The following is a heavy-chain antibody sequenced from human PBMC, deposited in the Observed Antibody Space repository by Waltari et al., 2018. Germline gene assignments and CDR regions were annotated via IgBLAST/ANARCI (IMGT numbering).Heavy chain of an antibody. D-gene: IGHD3-22*01. CDR1: GFTFNNYW. V-gene: IGHV3-7*01. CDR2: VKQDGSEE. J-gene: IGHJ4*02. Sequence: EVQLVESGGGLVQPGGSLRLSCAASGFTFNNYWMNWVRQAPGKGLEWVANVKQDGSEEYYVDSVKGRFTISIDNAKNSLYLQMNSLRVEDTAVYYCARGGSLSYYDSDGLGSWGQGTLVTVSS. CDR3: ARGGSLSYYDSDGLGS.